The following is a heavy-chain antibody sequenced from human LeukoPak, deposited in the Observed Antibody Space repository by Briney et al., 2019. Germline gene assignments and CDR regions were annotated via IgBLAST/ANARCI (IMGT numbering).Heavy chain of an antibody. CDR2: IYYSGST. D-gene: IGHD3-22*01. V-gene: IGHV4-31*03. CDR3: AREIPPYYYDSSGYYYYYGMDV. J-gene: IGHJ6*02. Sequence: SETLSLTCTVSGGSISSGGYYWSWIRQHPGKGLEWIGYIYYSGSTYYNPSLKSRVTISVDTSKNQFSLKLSSVTAADTAVYYCAREIPPYYYDSSGYYYYYGMDVWGQGTTVTVSS. CDR1: GGSISSGGYY.